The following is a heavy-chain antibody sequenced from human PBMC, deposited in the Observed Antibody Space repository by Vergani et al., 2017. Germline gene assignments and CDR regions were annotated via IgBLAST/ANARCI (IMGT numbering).Heavy chain of an antibody. CDR3: ARLPYYYDSSGYQSDY. Sequence: QVQLQQWGPGLVKPPGTLSLTCAVSGGSISSSNWWSWVRQPPGKGLEWIGEIYHSGSTNYNPSLKSRVTISVDKSKNQFSLKLSSVTAADTAVYYCARLPYYYDSSGYQSDYWGQGTLVTVSS. D-gene: IGHD3-22*01. CDR1: GGSISSSNW. V-gene: IGHV4-4*03. J-gene: IGHJ4*02. CDR2: IYHSGST.